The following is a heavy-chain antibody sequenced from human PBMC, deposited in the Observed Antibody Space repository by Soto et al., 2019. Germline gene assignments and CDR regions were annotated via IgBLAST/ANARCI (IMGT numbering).Heavy chain of an antibody. D-gene: IGHD2-2*01. V-gene: IGHV1-69*06. Sequence: QVQLVQSGAEVKKPGSSVKVSCKASGGTFSSYAISWVRQAPGQGLEWMGGIIPIFGPANYAQKFQGRVTITADKSTSTAYMELSSLRSEDTAVYYWAREAVGYCSSTSCYRPGYYYYGMDVWGQGTTVTVSS. CDR1: GGTFSSYA. CDR3: AREAVGYCSSTSCYRPGYYYYGMDV. CDR2: IIPIFGPA. J-gene: IGHJ6*02.